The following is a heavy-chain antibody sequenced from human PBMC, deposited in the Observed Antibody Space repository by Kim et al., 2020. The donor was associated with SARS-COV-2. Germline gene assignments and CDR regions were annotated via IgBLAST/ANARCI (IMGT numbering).Heavy chain of an antibody. D-gene: IGHD5-12*01. CDR2: ISYDGSNK. Sequence: GGSLRLSCAASGFTFSSYAMHWVRQAPGKGLEWVAVISYDGSNKYYADSVKGRFTISRDNSKNTLYLQMNSLRAEDTAVYYCARDGKWLRFGYYYYGMDVWGQGTTVTVSS. V-gene: IGHV3-30*04. CDR3: ARDGKWLRFGYYYYGMDV. CDR1: GFTFSSYA. J-gene: IGHJ6*02.